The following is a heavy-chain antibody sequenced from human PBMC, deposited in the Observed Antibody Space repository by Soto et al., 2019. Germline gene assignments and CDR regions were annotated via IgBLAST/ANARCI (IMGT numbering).Heavy chain of an antibody. V-gene: IGHV3-30-3*01. CDR2: ISYDGDNK. D-gene: IGHD3-16*01. CDR1: GFTFRNYA. Sequence: GGSLRRSCAASGFTFRNYAMHWVRQAPGKGLEWVATISYDGDNKYYTDSVKGPFTISRDNSKNTLYLQMNSLRPEDTAVYYCARPWGQLSTYYYGMDTWGQGTTVTVSS. J-gene: IGHJ6*02. CDR3: ARPWGQLSTYYYGMDT.